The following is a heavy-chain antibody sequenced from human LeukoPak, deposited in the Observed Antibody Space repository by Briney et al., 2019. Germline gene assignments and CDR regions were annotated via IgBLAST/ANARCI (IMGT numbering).Heavy chain of an antibody. CDR3: ARARYCSSTSCYRILNWFDP. D-gene: IGHD2-2*01. CDR2: INDSGST. Sequence: SETLSLTCAVYGGSFSGYYWSWVRQPPGKGLEWIGEINDSGSTNYNPSLKSRVTISVDTSNNQFSLKLSSVTAADTAVYYCARARYCSSTSCYRILNWFDPWGQGTLVTVSS. J-gene: IGHJ5*02. CDR1: GGSFSGYY. V-gene: IGHV4-34*01.